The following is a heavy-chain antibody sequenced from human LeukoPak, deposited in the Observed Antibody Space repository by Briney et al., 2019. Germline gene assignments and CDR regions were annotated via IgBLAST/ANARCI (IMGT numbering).Heavy chain of an antibody. CDR2: FKSDGYST. CDR3: TRGGVPGAYDY. J-gene: IGHJ4*02. V-gene: IGHV3-74*01. D-gene: IGHD3-16*01. CDR1: GFTFSSYG. Sequence: GGSLRLSCTASGFTFSSYGMSWVRQAPGKGLVWVSGFKSDGYSTIYADSVKGRFTISRDNAKNTLYLQMNSLRVDDTAVYYCTRGGVPGAYDYWGQGTLVTVSS.